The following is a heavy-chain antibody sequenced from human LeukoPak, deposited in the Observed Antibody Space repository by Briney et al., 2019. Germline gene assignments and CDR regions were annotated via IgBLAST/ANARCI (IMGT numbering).Heavy chain of an antibody. CDR1: GFTFSIYS. Sequence: GGSLRLSCAASGFTFSIYSMNWVRQAPGNGLEWVSSISSSSSYIYYADSVKGRFTISRDNAKNSLYLQMNSLRAEDTAVYYCAIDVVVVAATIAGTRISDYWGQGTLVTVSS. D-gene: IGHD2-15*01. J-gene: IGHJ4*02. V-gene: IGHV3-21*01. CDR3: AIDVVVVAATIAGTRISDY. CDR2: ISSSSSYI.